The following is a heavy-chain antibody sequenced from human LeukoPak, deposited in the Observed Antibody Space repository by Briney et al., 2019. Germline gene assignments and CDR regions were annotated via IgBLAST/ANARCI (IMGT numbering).Heavy chain of an antibody. J-gene: IGHJ4*02. CDR1: GFTFSNAW. CDR2: IKSKTDGGTT. Sequence: GGSLRLSCAASGFTFSNAWMSWVRQAPGKGLEWVGRIKSKTDGGTTDYAAPVKGRFTISRDDSKNTLYLQMNSLKTEDTAVYYCTIDTRDDYVWGSYRYTTPWIDYWGQGTLVTVSS. CDR3: TIDTRDDYVWGSYRYTTPWIDY. D-gene: IGHD3-16*02. V-gene: IGHV3-15*01.